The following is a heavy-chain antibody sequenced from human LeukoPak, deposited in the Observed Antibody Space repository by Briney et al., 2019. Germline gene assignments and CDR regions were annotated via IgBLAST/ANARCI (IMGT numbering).Heavy chain of an antibody. Sequence: GGSLRLSCVVSGFTFSSYAMSWVRQAPGKGLEWVSVISGSGGSTYYADSVKGRFTISRDNSKNTLYLQMNSLRAEDTAVYYCAKDWWDYGDYSRGQGTLVTVSS. J-gene: IGHJ4*02. CDR1: GFTFSSYA. V-gene: IGHV3-23*01. D-gene: IGHD4-17*01. CDR2: ISGSGGST. CDR3: AKDWWDYGDYS.